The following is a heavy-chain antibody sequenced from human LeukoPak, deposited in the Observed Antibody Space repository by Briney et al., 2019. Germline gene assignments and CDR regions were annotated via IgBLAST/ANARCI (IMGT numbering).Heavy chain of an antibody. D-gene: IGHD1-1*01. CDR2: VRPYNGDP. J-gene: IGHJ6*02. CDR3: ARPYSANWHPHPYRMDV. Sequence: ASVKVSCKASGDIFRRYGVTWARQAPGQGPEWMGRVRPYNGDPEYAQKFQGRVTMGTDTSTDTSYMELRSLGSDDTAVYYCARPYSANWHPHPYRMDVWGQGTTVIVSS. V-gene: IGHV1-18*04. CDR1: GDIFRRYG.